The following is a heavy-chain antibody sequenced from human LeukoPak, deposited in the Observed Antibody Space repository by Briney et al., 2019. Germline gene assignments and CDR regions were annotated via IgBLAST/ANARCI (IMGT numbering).Heavy chain of an antibody. Sequence: SETLSLTCTVSGGSISSGSYYWGWIRQPAGRGLEWIVRSYTSGSTNYNLSLKSRVTISVHTSNNQSSLKLSSVPAADTAVYYCARDGYTWMGDAFDIWGQGTMVTVSS. CDR2: SYTSGST. J-gene: IGHJ3*02. CDR1: GGSISSGSYY. CDR3: ARDGYTWMGDAFDI. V-gene: IGHV4-61*02. D-gene: IGHD5-12*01.